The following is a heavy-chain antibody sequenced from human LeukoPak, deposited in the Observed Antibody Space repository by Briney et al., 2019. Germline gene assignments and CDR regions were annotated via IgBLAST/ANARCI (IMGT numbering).Heavy chain of an antibody. CDR1: GFTFSSYA. J-gene: IGHJ6*02. V-gene: IGHV3-30-3*01. CDR2: ISYDGSNK. Sequence: QTGRSLRLSCAASGFTFSSYAMHWVRQAPGKGLEWVAVISYDGSNKYYADSVKGRFTISRDNSKNTLYLQMNSLRAEDTAVYYCARAGYSSLESGMDVWGQGTTVTVSS. CDR3: ARAGYSSLESGMDV. D-gene: IGHD6-13*01.